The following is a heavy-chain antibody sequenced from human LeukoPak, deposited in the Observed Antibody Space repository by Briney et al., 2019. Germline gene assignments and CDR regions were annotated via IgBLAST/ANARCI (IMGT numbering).Heavy chain of an antibody. CDR2: IYHSGST. CDR1: GYSISGGYY. V-gene: IGHV4-38-2*02. J-gene: IGHJ4*02. CDR3: ASTTYYDSSGFYFDY. Sequence: SETLSLTCTVSGYSISGGYYWGWIRQPPGKGLEWIGSIYHSGSTYYNPSLKSRVTISVDTSKNQFSLKLSSVTAADTAVYYCASTTYYDSSGFYFDYWGQGTLVTVSS. D-gene: IGHD3-22*01.